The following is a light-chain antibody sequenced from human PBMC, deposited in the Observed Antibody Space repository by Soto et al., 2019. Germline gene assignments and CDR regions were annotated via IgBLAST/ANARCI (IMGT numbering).Light chain of an antibody. J-gene: IGLJ3*02. V-gene: IGLV7-46*01. Sequence: QAVVTQEPSMTVSPGGTVTLTCASSTEAVTSGLYPYWFQQKPGQAPRTLIYDTSNRYSRTPARFSGSLLGGKAALTLSGAQPEDEAEYYCLLSYTSTRLRVFGGGTKLTVL. CDR3: LLSYTSTRLRV. CDR1: TEAVTSGLY. CDR2: DTS.